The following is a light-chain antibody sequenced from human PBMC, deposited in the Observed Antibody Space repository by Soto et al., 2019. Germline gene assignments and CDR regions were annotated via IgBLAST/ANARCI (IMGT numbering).Light chain of an antibody. J-gene: IGKJ2*01. V-gene: IGKV1-39*01. CDR3: QQSSRTPYT. Sequence: DIQMTQSTSSLSASVGDRVTITCRASQSISSDLNWYQQQPGKAPKLLIYAASSLQSGVPPRFTGRGSETDFSLTISSLEAEDFATYYCQQSSRTPYTFVQGTKLEIK. CDR1: QSISSD. CDR2: AAS.